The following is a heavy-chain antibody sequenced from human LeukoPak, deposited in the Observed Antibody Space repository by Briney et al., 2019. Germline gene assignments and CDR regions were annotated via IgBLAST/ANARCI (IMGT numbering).Heavy chain of an antibody. CDR3: ARDSVYATNWYDP. CDR2: IYHSGTT. J-gene: IGHJ5*02. Sequence: SGTLSLTCAVSGAFITNSHWWSWARQPPGKGLEWIGEIYHSGTTNYNPSLKSRVTMSVDKSKNQFSLKLTSVTAADTAIYYCARDSVYATNWYDPWGQGTLVTVSS. V-gene: IGHV4-4*02. CDR1: GAFITNSHW. D-gene: IGHD2-8*01.